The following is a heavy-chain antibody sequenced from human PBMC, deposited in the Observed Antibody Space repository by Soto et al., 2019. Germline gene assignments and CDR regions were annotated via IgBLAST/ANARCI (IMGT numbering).Heavy chain of an antibody. CDR1: GFTFSDYY. D-gene: IGHD2-2*01. CDR2: ISSSSSYT. J-gene: IGHJ4*02. V-gene: IGHV3-11*05. Sequence: QVQLVESGGGLVKPGGSLRLSCAASGFTFSDYYMSWIRQAPGKGLEWVSYISSSSSYTNYADSVKGRFTISRDNAKNSLYRQMNSLRAEDTAVYYCARLYCSRTSCYVGYWGKGTLVTVSS. CDR3: ARLYCSRTSCYVGY.